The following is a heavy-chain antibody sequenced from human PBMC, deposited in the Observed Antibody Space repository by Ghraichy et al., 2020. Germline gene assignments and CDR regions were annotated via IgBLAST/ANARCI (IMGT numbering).Heavy chain of an antibody. CDR2: ISSSCSTR. V-gene: IGHV3-11*01. J-gene: IGHJ6*02. CDR3: AREIGYSYGTKQDSYYYGMDV. Sequence: GGSLRLSCVASGFPFGDYYMSWIRQAPGKGLEWVSFISSSCSTRYYADSVKGRFTISRDNAKNSVYLQTNSLRAEDTAVYYCAREIGYSYGTKQDSYYYGMDVWAQGTTVTVSS. D-gene: IGHD5-18*01. CDR1: GFPFGDYY.